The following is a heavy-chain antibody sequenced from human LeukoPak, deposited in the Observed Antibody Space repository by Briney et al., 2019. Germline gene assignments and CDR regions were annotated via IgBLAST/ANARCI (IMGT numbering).Heavy chain of an antibody. CDR3: TRDSSGYDWFYDY. D-gene: IGHD5-12*01. V-gene: IGHV4-61*02. CDR1: GGSINSGSYY. CDR2: ISTSGST. Sequence: SETLSLTCTVSGGSINSGSYYWSWIRQPAGKGLEWIGRISTSGSTNYNPSLKSRVTMSVDTSKNQFSLMLGSVTAADTAVYYCTRDSSGYDWFYDYWGQGTLVTVSS. J-gene: IGHJ4*02.